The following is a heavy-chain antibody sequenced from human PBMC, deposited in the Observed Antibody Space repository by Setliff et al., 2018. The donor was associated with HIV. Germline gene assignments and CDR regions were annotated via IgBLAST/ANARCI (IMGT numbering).Heavy chain of an antibody. Sequence: PSETLSLTCTVSGGSVSNYYWTWIRQSAGKGLEWIGHINTSGSTKYNPSLKSRLTMSLDTSKNRFSLQLTSVTAADTAVYYCARHRDGGTYPLDYWGQGTLVTVSS. CDR3: ARHRDGGTYPLDY. CDR2: INTSGST. CDR1: GGSVSNYY. D-gene: IGHD1-26*01. J-gene: IGHJ4*02. V-gene: IGHV4-4*07.